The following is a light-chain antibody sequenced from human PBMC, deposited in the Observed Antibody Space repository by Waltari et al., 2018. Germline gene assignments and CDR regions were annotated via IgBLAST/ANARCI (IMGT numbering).Light chain of an antibody. V-gene: IGKV1-39*01. CDR3: QQTNSIPLT. Sequence: DIQMTQSPSALSASVGDRVTITCRASQNIHKFLNWYQQKPGKAPKLLIYGASKLQSGVPSRFSGSGYGTDFTLIISSLQPEDFASYYCQQTNSIPLTFGGGTKVDSK. CDR2: GAS. CDR1: QNIHKF. J-gene: IGKJ4*01.